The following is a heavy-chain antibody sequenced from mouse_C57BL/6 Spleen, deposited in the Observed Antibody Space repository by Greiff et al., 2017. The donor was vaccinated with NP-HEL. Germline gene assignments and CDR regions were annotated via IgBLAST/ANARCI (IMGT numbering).Heavy chain of an antibody. CDR1: GYTFTDYN. CDR3: ARGGYDGYPWYFDV. J-gene: IGHJ1*03. V-gene: IGHV1-22*01. CDR2: INPNNGGT. D-gene: IGHD2-3*01. Sequence: EVKLMESGPELVKPGASVKMSCKASGYTFTDYNMHWVKQSHGKSLEWIGYINPNNGGTSYNQKFKGKATLTVNKSSSTAYMELRSLTSEDSAVYYCARGGYDGYPWYFDVWGTGTTVTVSS.